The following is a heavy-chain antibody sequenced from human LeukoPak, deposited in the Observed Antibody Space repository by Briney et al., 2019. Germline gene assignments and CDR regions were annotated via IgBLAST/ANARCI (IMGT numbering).Heavy chain of an antibody. CDR2: ISYDGSNK. CDR3: ARVPYSSSQRGYFDY. Sequence: GGSLRLSCAASGFTFSSYAMHWVRQAPGKGLEWVAVISYDGSNKYYADSVKGRFTISRDNSKNTLYLQMNSLRAEDTAVYYCARVPYSSSQRGYFDYWGQGTLVTVSS. J-gene: IGHJ4*02. CDR1: GFTFSSYA. D-gene: IGHD6-6*01. V-gene: IGHV3-30*01.